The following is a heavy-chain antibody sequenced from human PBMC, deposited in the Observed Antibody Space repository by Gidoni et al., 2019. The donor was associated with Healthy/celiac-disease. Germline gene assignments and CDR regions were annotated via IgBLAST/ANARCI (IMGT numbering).Heavy chain of an antibody. D-gene: IGHD4-17*01. CDR2: ISGSGGST. Sequence: EVQLLASGGGLVQPGGSLRLSCAASGFPFSSYAMSWVRQAPGKGLEWVSAISGSGGSTYYADSVKGRFTISRDNSKNTLYLQMNSLRAEDTAVYYCAKSVGAVTTYSGLGYWGQGTLVTVSS. J-gene: IGHJ4*02. CDR1: GFPFSSYA. V-gene: IGHV3-23*01. CDR3: AKSVGAVTTYSGLGY.